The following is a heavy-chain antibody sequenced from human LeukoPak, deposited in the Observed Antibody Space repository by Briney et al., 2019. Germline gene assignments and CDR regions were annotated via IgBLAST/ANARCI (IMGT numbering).Heavy chain of an antibody. J-gene: IGHJ4*02. Sequence: PGGSLRLSCAASGFTFSTHGMHWVRQAPGKGLEWVTFIGYEGSDKYYSDSVKGRFTISRDNSKNTLYLQMNSLRAEDTAVYYCAKDRGMDTIKDYWGQGTLVTVSS. D-gene: IGHD5-24*01. CDR3: AKDRGMDTIKDY. CDR2: IGYEGSDK. CDR1: GFTFSTHG. V-gene: IGHV3-30*02.